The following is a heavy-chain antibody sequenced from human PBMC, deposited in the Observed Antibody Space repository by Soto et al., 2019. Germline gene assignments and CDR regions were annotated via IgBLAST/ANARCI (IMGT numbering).Heavy chain of an antibody. Sequence: EVQLVESGGGLVQPGRSLRLSCAASGFTFDDYAMHWVRQAPGKGLEWVSGISWNSGSIGYADSVKGRFTISRDNAKNSLYLQMNSLRAEDTALYYCAAGYGSELYFDYWGQGTLVTVSS. D-gene: IGHD1-1*01. CDR3: AAGYGSELYFDY. V-gene: IGHV3-9*01. CDR1: GFTFDDYA. CDR2: ISWNSGSI. J-gene: IGHJ4*02.